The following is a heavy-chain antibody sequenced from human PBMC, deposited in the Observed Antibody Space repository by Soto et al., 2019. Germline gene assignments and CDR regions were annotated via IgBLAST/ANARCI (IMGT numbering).Heavy chain of an antibody. CDR1: GGSISSYY. CDR2: IYYSGST. D-gene: IGHD3-16*02. J-gene: IGHJ5*02. Sequence: SETLSLTCTVSGGSISSYYWSWIRQPPGKGLEWIGYIYYSGSTNYNPSLKSRVTISVDTSKNQFSLKLSSVTAADTAVYYCARSVRSLHLGELSLYTFDPWGQGTLVTAPQ. CDR3: ARSVRSLHLGELSLYTFDP. V-gene: IGHV4-59*01.